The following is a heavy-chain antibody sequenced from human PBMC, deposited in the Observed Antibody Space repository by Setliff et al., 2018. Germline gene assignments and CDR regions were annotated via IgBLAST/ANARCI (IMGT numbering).Heavy chain of an antibody. CDR3: ARLRKAVDGINFPRYMDV. J-gene: IGHJ6*04. CDR1: GGSFSSYY. V-gene: IGHV4-34*01. D-gene: IGHD6-19*01. CDR2: IHHSGST. Sequence: PSETLSLTCAVYGGSFSSYYWNWIRQLPGKGLEWIGEIHHSGSTKYNPSLKSRVTRSVDTSKNQFSLRLSSVTAADTAVYYCARLRKAVDGINFPRYMDVWGKGTTVTVSS.